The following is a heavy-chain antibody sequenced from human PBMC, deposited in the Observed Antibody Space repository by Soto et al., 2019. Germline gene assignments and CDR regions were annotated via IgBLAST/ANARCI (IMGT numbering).Heavy chain of an antibody. CDR2: IIPFFGSP. D-gene: IGHD2-2*01. V-gene: IGHV1-69*13. J-gene: IGHJ6*02. CDR3: ARYCSSTTCRKYHYYGMDV. CDR1: GGTFGSYA. Sequence: SVKVSCKPSGGTFGSYAISWVRQAPGQGLEWRGGIIPFFGSPNYAQKFQGRVTITADESTSTAYMELTSLRSEDTAVYYCARYCSSTTCRKYHYYGMDVWGQGTTVTVSS.